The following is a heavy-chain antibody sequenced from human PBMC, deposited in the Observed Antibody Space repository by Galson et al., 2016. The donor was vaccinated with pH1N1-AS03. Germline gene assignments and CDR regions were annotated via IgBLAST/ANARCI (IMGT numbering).Heavy chain of an antibody. CDR2: IYPGDSDT. D-gene: IGHD5-24*01. CDR3: ARQVRDGYNDYFDY. J-gene: IGHJ4*02. Sequence: QSGAEVKKPGESLKISCKTSGYIFTSYWVAWVRHMPGKGLEWMGIIYPGDSDTRYSPSFQGQVTISADRSINTAYLQWSSLMASDTAIYYWARQVRDGYNDYFDYWGQGILVTVSS. CDR1: GYIFTSYW. V-gene: IGHV5-51*01.